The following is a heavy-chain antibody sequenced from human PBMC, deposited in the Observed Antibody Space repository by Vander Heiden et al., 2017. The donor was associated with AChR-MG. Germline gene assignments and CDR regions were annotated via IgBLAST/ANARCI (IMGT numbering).Heavy chain of an antibody. Sequence: QVQLQQWGAGLLKPSETLSLTCAVYGGSFSGSYWSWIRQPPGKGLEWIGEINHSGSTNYNPSLKSRVTISVDTSKNQFSLKLSSVTAADTAVYYCARGLLRYFDWSPKVWFDPWGQGTLVTVSS. CDR3: ARGLLRYFDWSPKVWFDP. J-gene: IGHJ5*02. CDR1: GGSFSGSY. CDR2: INHSGST. V-gene: IGHV4-34*01. D-gene: IGHD3-9*01.